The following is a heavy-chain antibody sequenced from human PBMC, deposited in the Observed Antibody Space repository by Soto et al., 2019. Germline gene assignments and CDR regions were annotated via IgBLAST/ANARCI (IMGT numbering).Heavy chain of an antibody. Sequence: XSVKGSCKASGYTFTGYYMHWVRQAPGQGLEWMGWINPNSGGTNYAQKFQGWVTMTRDTSISTAYMELSRLRSDDTAVYYCARDSKYYDILTGHPNWFDPWGQGTLVTVSS. CDR2: INPNSGGT. D-gene: IGHD3-9*01. CDR1: GYTFTGYY. V-gene: IGHV1-2*04. CDR3: ARDSKYYDILTGHPNWFDP. J-gene: IGHJ5*02.